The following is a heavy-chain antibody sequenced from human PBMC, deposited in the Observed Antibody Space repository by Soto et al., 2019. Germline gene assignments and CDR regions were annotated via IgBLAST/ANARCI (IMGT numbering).Heavy chain of an antibody. V-gene: IGHV3-23*01. CDR3: AKVRGSGYSYGLGYYYYGMDV. CDR2: ISGSGGST. D-gene: IGHD5-18*01. Sequence: PGGSLRLSCAASGFTFSSYAMSWVRQAPGKGLEWVSAISGSGGSTYYADSVKGRFTISRDNSKNTLYLQMNSLRAEDTAVYYCAKVRGSGYSYGLGYYYYGMDVWGQGTTVTVSS. CDR1: GFTFSSYA. J-gene: IGHJ6*02.